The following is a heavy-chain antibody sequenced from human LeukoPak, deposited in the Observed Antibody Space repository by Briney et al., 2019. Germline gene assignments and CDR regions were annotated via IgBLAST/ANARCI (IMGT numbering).Heavy chain of an antibody. CDR3: ARDRLGTAMVTSFDY. V-gene: IGHV3-30*04. Sequence: GGSLRLSCAASGFTLSSYAMHWVRQAPGKGLEWVTVISYDGSNKYYADSVMGRFTISRDNSKNTLYLQMNSLRAEDTAVYYCARDRLGTAMVTSFDYWGQGTLVTVSS. CDR2: ISYDGSNK. J-gene: IGHJ4*02. CDR1: GFTLSSYA. D-gene: IGHD5-18*01.